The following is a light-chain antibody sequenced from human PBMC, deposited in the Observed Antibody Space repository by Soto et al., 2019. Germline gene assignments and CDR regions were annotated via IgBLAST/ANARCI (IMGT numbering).Light chain of an antibody. Sequence: QALVTQPPSVSGAPGQRVTISCTGSSSNIGAGYDVHWYQQLPGTAPKLLIYGNNNRPSGVSDRFSGSNSGTSASLAITGLQPDDEADYYCQSYDSRLSGSVVFGGGTKVTVL. CDR2: GNN. J-gene: IGLJ2*01. V-gene: IGLV1-40*01. CDR3: QSYDSRLSGSVV. CDR1: SSNIGAGYD.